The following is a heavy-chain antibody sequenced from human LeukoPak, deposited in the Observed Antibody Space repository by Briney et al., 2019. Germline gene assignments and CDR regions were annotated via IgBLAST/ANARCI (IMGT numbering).Heavy chain of an antibody. J-gene: IGHJ4*01. D-gene: IGHD3-22*01. CDR1: GFTFSSYS. CDR3: AKDFYESSGYSFDY. CDR2: ISASGGNT. Sequence: GGSLRLSCAASGFTFSSYSMNWVRQAPGKGLEWASGISASGGNTNYADSVKGRFTISRDNSQNTLYLQMDSLRAEDTAIYYCAKDFYESSGYSFDYWGHGTLVAVSS. V-gene: IGHV3-23*01.